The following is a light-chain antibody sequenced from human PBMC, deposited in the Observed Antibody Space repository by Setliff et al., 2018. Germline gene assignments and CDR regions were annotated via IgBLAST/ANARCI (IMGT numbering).Light chain of an antibody. CDR1: SRDVGYYNL. J-gene: IGLJ1*01. V-gene: IGLV2-23*02. Sequence: QSALTQPASVSGSPGQSITISCTGTSRDVGYYNLVSWYQQHPGKAPKVILYDFKTRPSGVSDRFSGSKSGNTASLTISGLQAGDEADYYCCSYAGGSAFAFGTGTKGTVL. CDR2: DFK. CDR3: CSYAGGSAFA.